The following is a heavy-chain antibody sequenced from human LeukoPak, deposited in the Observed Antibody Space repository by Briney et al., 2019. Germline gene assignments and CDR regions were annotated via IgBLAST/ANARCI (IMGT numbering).Heavy chain of an antibody. D-gene: IGHD2-21*02. Sequence: GGSLRLSCAASGFNFANHAMSWVRQTPGKGLEWASAISGGGDITYYADSVTGRFTISRDNSKDTLFLQMHSLRPGDTAVYYCVREDTPATANYWGPGTLVTISS. CDR2: ISGGGDIT. J-gene: IGHJ4*02. CDR3: VREDTPATANY. V-gene: IGHV3-23*01. CDR1: GFNFANHA.